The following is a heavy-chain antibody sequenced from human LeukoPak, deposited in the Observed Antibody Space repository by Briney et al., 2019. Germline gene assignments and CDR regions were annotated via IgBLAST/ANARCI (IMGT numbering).Heavy chain of an antibody. CDR2: ISGSGGST. Sequence: PGGSLRLSCAASGFTFSSYAMSWVRQAPGKGLEWVSAISGSGGSTYYADSVKGRFTISRDNSKNTLYLQMNSLRAEDTAVYYCAKDRGVTGTTVQSWFDPWGQGTLVTVSS. CDR1: GFTFSSYA. D-gene: IGHD1-20*01. CDR3: AKDRGVTGTTVQSWFDP. J-gene: IGHJ5*02. V-gene: IGHV3-23*01.